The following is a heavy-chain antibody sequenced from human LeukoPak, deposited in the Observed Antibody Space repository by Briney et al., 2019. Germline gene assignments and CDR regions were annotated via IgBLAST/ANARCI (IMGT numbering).Heavy chain of an antibody. V-gene: IGHV1-69*04. CDR3: ARERCSSTSCYSHYYYGMDV. CDR1: GGTFSSYA. D-gene: IGHD2-2*01. J-gene: IGHJ6*02. Sequence: SVKVSCKASGGTFSSYAISWVRQAPGQGLEWMGRIIPILGIANYAQEFQGRVTITADKSTSTAYMELSSLRSEDTAVYYCARERCSSTSCYSHYYYGMDVWGQGTTVTVSS. CDR2: IIPILGIA.